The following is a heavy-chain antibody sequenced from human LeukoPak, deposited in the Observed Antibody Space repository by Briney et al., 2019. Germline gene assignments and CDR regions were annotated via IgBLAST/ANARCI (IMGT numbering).Heavy chain of an antibody. V-gene: IGHV3-73*01. J-gene: IGHJ4*02. CDR3: AKLFGELLFFGVDY. CDR2: IRSKANSYAT. D-gene: IGHD3-10*02. CDR1: GFTFSGSA. Sequence: GGSLRLSCAASGFTFSGSAMHWVRQASGKGLEWVGRIRSKANSYATAYAASVKGRFTASRDDSKNTAYLQMNSLRAEDTAVYYCAKLFGELLFFGVDYWGQGTLVTVSS.